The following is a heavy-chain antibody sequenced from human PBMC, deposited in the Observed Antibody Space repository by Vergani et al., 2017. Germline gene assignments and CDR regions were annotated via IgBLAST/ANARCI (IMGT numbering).Heavy chain of an antibody. Sequence: EVQLVESGGGLVQPGGSLRLSCAASGFTVSSNYMSWVRQAPGKGLEWVSVIYSGGSTYYADSVKGRFTISRHNSKNTLYLQMNSLRAEDTAVYYCARLGTAQPRDFDIWGQGTMVTVSS. CDR2: IYSGGST. V-gene: IGHV3-53*04. CDR3: ARLGTAQPRDFDI. CDR1: GFTVSSNY. J-gene: IGHJ3*02. D-gene: IGHD1-1*01.